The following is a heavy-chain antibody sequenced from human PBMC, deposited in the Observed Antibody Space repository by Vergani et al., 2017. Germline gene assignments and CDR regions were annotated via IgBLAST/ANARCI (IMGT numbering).Heavy chain of an antibody. CDR2: ISGSGGST. CDR1: GFTFSSYA. D-gene: IGHD3-22*01. V-gene: IGHV3-23*01. Sequence: EVQLLESGGGLVQPGGSLRLSCAASGFTFSSYAMSWVRQAPGKGLEWVSAISGSGGSTYYADSVKGRFTISRDNSKNTLYLQMNSLRAEDTAVYYFAKSADSSGYPWIRYYYYYGMDVWGQGTTVTVSS. J-gene: IGHJ6*02. CDR3: AKSADSSGYPWIRYYYYYGMDV.